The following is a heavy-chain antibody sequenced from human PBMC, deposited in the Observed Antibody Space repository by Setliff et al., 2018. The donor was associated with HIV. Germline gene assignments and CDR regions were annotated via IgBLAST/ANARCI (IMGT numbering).Heavy chain of an antibody. CDR3: ASGGFMVGGAFDI. V-gene: IGHV1-8*02. D-gene: IGHD3-10*01. CDR2: MNPNSGNT. Sequence: ASVKVSCKASGYTFTSYDIKWARQATGQGLEWMGWMNPNSGNTGYAQKFQGRVTMTRNTSISTAYMELSSLRSEDTAVYYCASGGFMVGGAFDIWGQGTMVTASS. J-gene: IGHJ3*02. CDR1: GYTFTSYD.